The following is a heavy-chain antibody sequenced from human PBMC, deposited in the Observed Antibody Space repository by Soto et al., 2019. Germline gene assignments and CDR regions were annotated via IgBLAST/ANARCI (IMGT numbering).Heavy chain of an antibody. CDR1: GYTFSHYG. J-gene: IGHJ6*02. CDR2: ISAYNGNR. CDR3: ARGGQECSNSGCGYIYDGMDV. Sequence: ASVKVSCKASGYTFSHYGIGWVRQAPGQGLEWMGWISAYNGNRHFAEGLRGRITMTTNTTTSTADMELRSLSSDDTAVYYCARGGQECSNSGCGYIYDGMDVWGQGTTVTVS. D-gene: IGHD1-26*01. V-gene: IGHV1-18*01.